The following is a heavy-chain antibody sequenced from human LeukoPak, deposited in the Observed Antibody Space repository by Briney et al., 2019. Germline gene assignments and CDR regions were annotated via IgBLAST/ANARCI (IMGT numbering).Heavy chain of an antibody. CDR1: GYSISSGYY. Sequence: SETLSLTCTVSGYSISSGYYWGWIRQPPGKGLEWIGYIYHSGSTYYNPSLKSRVTISVDRSKNQFSLKLSSVTAADTAVYYCAREKNSRAALVPAARGGNWFDPWGRGTLVTVSS. J-gene: IGHJ5*02. CDR3: AREKNSRAALVPAARGGNWFDP. V-gene: IGHV4-38-2*02. CDR2: IYHSGST. D-gene: IGHD2-2*01.